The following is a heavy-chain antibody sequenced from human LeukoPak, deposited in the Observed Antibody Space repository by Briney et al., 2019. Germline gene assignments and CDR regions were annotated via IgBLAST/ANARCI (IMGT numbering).Heavy chain of an antibody. J-gene: IGHJ4*02. D-gene: IGHD6-19*01. CDR2: ISAYNGNT. CDR3: ARDLSGIVAVAGTEGDDY. Sequence: ASVKVSCKASGYTFIDCYIHWVRQAPGQGLEWMGWISAYNGNTNYAQKLQGRVTMTTDTSTSTAYMELRSLRSDDTAVYYCARDLSGIVAVAGTEGDDYWGQGTLITVSS. CDR1: GYTFIDCY. V-gene: IGHV1-18*04.